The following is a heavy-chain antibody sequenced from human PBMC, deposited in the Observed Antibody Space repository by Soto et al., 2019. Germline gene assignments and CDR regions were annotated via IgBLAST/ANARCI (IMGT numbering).Heavy chain of an antibody. CDR2: IYYSGST. D-gene: IGHD3-10*01. Sequence: QVQLQESGPGLVKPSQTLSLTCTVSGGSISSGDYYWSWIRQPPGKGLEWIGYIYYSGSTYYNPSLKSRVTLSVDTSKNQFSLNLSSVTAADTAVYYCAGTITFVRGGQAHYYYYGMDVWGQGTTVTVSS. J-gene: IGHJ6*02. V-gene: IGHV4-30-4*01. CDR1: GGSISSGDYY. CDR3: AGTITFVRGGQAHYYYYGMDV.